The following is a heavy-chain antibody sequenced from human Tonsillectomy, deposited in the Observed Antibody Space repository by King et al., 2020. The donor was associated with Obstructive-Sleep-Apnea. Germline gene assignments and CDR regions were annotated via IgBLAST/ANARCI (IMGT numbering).Heavy chain of an antibody. J-gene: IGHJ4*01. CDR2: ITSSGSST. CDR1: GFTFSTYA. D-gene: IGHD2-8*02. CDR3: AKGRTVDY. V-gene: IGHV3-23*04. Sequence: VQLVESGGGLIQPGGSLRLSCAASGFTFSTYAMSGVRQAPGKGLDWVSAITSSGSSTYYSDSVKGRFTISRDNSNTTLYLQMNSLGAEDTAIYYCAKGRTVDYWGQGTLVTVSS.